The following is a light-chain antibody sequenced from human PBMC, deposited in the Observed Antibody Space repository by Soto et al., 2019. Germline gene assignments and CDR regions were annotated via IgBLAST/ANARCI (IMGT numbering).Light chain of an antibody. CDR3: QQFNNWPPA. J-gene: IGKJ4*01. V-gene: IGKV3-15*01. CDR1: QSISTN. CDR2: GAS. Sequence: EIVMTQSPATLSVSQGERATLSCRASQSISTNLAWYQQKPGQAPRLLIYGASTRAPGFPARFSGSGSGTEFTLTISSLQSEDFAVYYCQQFNNWPPAFGGGTKVEIK.